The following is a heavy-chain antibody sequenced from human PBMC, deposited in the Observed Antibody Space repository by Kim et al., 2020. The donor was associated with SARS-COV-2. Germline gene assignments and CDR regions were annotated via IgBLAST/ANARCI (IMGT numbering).Heavy chain of an antibody. V-gene: IGHV4-4*07. J-gene: IGHJ4*02. CDR3: ARVDFWSGYADY. Sequence: NSNPSLKSRVTMSVDTSKNQFSLKLSSVTAADTAVYYCARVDFWSGYADYWGQGTLVTVSS. D-gene: IGHD3-3*01.